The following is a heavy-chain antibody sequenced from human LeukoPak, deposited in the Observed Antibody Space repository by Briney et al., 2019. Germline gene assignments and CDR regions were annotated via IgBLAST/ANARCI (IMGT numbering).Heavy chain of an antibody. CDR2: IYHSGST. CDR3: ARDARIVVVPAAILPGPGHMDV. J-gene: IGHJ6*03. Sequence: SETLSLTCTVSGYSISSGYYWGWIRQPPGKGLEWIGSIYHSGSTYYNPSLKSRDTISVDTSKNQFSLKLSSVTAADTAVYYCARDARIVVVPAAILPGPGHMDVWGKGTTVTVSS. CDR1: GYSISSGYY. V-gene: IGHV4-38-2*02. D-gene: IGHD2-2*01.